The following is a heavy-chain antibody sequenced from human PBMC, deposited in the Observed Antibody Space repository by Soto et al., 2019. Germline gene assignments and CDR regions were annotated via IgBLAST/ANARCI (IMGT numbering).Heavy chain of an antibody. CDR1: GFIFTSYW. D-gene: IGHD3-3*01. CDR2: LNPKDSFA. V-gene: IGHV5-10-1*01. Sequence: GESLKISCKASGFIFTSYWLSWVRQMPGKGLEWMGMLNPKDSFANYSPSFRGHVTISPDTSKNQFSLKLSSVTAADTAVYYCASGRKRGRFLKWLLPEVLFDYWGQGTLVTVSS. J-gene: IGHJ4*02. CDR3: ASGRKRGRFLKWLLPEVLFDY.